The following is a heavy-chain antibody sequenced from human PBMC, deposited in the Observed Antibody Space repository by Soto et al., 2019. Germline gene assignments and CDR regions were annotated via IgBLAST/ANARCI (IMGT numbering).Heavy chain of an antibody. CDR2: INPKSGGT. V-gene: IGHV1-2*04. CDR3: ARGGGYCSGGTCYLYGMDV. D-gene: IGHD2-15*01. Sequence: ASVKVSCKSSEYTFAGYYMHWVRQAPGQGLEWMGWINPKSGGTNYAQKFQGWVTMTRDTSIRTAYMELRRLKSDDTAVYYCARGGGYCSGGTCYLYGMDVWGQGTTVTV. CDR1: EYTFAGYY. J-gene: IGHJ6*02.